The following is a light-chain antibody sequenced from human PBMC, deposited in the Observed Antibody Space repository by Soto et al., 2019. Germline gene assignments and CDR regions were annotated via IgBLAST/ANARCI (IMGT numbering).Light chain of an antibody. CDR3: ATWDGSLPGEV. CDR2: EGG. J-gene: IGLJ2*01. CDR1: SSDVGNYNL. V-gene: IGLV2-14*02. Sequence: QSALTQPASVSGSPGQSITISCTGTSSDVGNYNLVSWYQQYPGKAPKLMIYEGGKRPSGIPDRFSGSKSGTSGTLDITGLQTGDEADYYCATWDGSLPGEVFGGGTKVTVL.